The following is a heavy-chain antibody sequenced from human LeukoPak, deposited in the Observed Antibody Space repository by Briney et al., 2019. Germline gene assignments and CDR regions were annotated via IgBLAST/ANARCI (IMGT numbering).Heavy chain of an antibody. V-gene: IGHV1-2*02. J-gene: IGHJ3*02. CDR3: AREGSSASGQDWYAFDI. D-gene: IGHD5-12*01. CDR1: GFTFRDYY. CDR2: MYFNSGAT. Sequence: ASVKVSCKASGFTFRDYYVQWVRQGPGQGLEWVGWMYFNSGATRYAPKFQGRVTLTGDTSINTVYMELVSLGSDDTAMYYCAREGSSASGQDWYAFDIWAKRQWSPSLQ.